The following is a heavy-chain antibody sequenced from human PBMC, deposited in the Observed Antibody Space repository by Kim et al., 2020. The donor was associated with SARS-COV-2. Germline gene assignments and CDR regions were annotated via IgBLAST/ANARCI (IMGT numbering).Heavy chain of an antibody. CDR2: IYYSGST. Sequence: SETLSLTCTVSGGSISSSSYYWGWIRQPPGKGLEWIGSIYYSGSTYYNPSLKSRVTISVDTSKNQFSLKLSSVTAADTAVYYCARLGRIQLWLVSALVDYWGQGTLVTVSS. V-gene: IGHV4-39*01. CDR3: ARLGRIQLWLVSALVDY. D-gene: IGHD5-18*01. CDR1: GGSISSSSYY. J-gene: IGHJ4*02.